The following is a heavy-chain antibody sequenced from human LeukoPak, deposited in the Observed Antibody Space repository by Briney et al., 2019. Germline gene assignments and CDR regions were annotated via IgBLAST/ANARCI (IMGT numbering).Heavy chain of an antibody. D-gene: IGHD3-22*01. J-gene: IGHJ4*02. CDR1: GYSFNTYY. Sequence: GASVKVSCKASGYSFNTYYMNWVRQAPGQGLEWMGWISAYNGNTNYAQKLQGRVTTTTDTSTSTAYMELRSLRSDDTAVYYCARVNFNYYDSSGYYADFDYWGQGTLVTVSS. CDR3: ARVNFNYYDSSGYYADFDY. V-gene: IGHV1-18*01. CDR2: ISAYNGNT.